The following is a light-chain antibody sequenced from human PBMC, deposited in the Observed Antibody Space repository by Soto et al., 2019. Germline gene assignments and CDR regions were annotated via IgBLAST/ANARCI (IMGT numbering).Light chain of an antibody. J-gene: IGKJ1*01. CDR1: QGISSY. Sequence: AIRMTQSPSSLSASTGDRVTITCRASQGISSYLAWYQQKPGKAPKLLIYAASTLQSGVPSRFSGSGSGTEFTLTITSLQPEDFATYYCQQSGDTPPWTFGQGTKVDIK. CDR3: QQSGDTPPWT. V-gene: IGKV1-8*01. CDR2: AAS.